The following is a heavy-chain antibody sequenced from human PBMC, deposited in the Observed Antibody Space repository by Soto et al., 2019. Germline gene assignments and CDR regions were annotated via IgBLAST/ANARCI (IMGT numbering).Heavy chain of an antibody. CDR1: GFTFNTYN. Sequence: EVQLVESGGGLVQPGGSLRLSCAASGFTFNTYNMNWVRQAPGKRPEWVSYINSSSSPIFYADSVKGRFIASRDNARNSLYLQMNSLRAEDTAVYYCVYDFWLGPHGWGKGTTVTVSS. J-gene: IGHJ6*04. D-gene: IGHD3-3*01. V-gene: IGHV3-48*01. CDR2: INSSSSPI. CDR3: VYDFWLGPHG.